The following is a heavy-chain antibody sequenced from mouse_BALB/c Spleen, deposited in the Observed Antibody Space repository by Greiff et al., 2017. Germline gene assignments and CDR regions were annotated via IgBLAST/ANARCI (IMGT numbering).Heavy chain of an antibody. Sequence: QVHVKQSGAELMKPGASVKISCKATGYTFSSYWIEWVKQRPGHGLEWIGEILPGSGSTNYNEKFKGKATFTADTSSNTAYMQLSSLTSEDSAVYYCARTSYYGSSYCAMDYWGQGTSVTVSS. CDR1: GYTFSSYW. V-gene: IGHV1-9*01. D-gene: IGHD1-1*01. J-gene: IGHJ4*01. CDR3: ARTSYYGSSYCAMDY. CDR2: ILPGSGST.